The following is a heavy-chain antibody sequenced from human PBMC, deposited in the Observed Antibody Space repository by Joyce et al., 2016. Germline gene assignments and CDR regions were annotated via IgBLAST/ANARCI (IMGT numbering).Heavy chain of an antibody. CDR3: ARDSSDVVVVPTAFDY. J-gene: IGHJ4*02. D-gene: IGHD2-2*01. Sequence: EVQLVESGGGLVKPGGSLRLSCAASGFTFSSYIINWVRQAPGKGLEWVSSISSSSSYIYYADSVKGRFTSSRDNAKNSLYLQMNSLRAEDTAVYYCARDSSDVVVVPTAFDYWGQGTLVTVSS. CDR1: GFTFSSYI. CDR2: ISSSSSYI. V-gene: IGHV3-21*01.